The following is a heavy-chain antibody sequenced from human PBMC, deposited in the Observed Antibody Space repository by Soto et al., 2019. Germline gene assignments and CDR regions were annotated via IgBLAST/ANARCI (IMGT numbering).Heavy chain of an antibody. D-gene: IGHD2-15*01. CDR2: IYSGGST. V-gene: IGHV3-66*01. J-gene: IGHJ4*02. CDR3: ARYCSGGSCYDY. CDR1: GFTVSSNY. Sequence: EVQLVESGGGLVQPGGSLRLSCAASGFTVSSNYMSWVRQAPGKGLEWVSVIYSGGSTYYADAVKGRFTISRDNSNNTRYLQMNSLRAEDTAVYYCARYCSGGSCYDYWGQGTLVTVSS.